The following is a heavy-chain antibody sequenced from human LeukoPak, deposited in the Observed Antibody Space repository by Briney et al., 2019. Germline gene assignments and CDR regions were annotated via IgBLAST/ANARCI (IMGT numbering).Heavy chain of an antibody. V-gene: IGHV1-69*13. D-gene: IGHD2-2*01. J-gene: IGHJ6*02. Sequence: SVKVSCKASGGTFSSYAISWVRQAPGQGLEWMGGIIPIFGTANYAQKFQGRVTITADESTSTAYMELSSLRSEDTAVYYCARTGAGSSRTNYYYYGMDVWGQGTTVTVPS. CDR1: GGTFSSYA. CDR3: ARTGAGSSRTNYYYYGMDV. CDR2: IIPIFGTA.